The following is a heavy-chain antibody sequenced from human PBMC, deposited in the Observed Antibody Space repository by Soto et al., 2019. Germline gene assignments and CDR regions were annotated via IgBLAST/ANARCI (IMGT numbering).Heavy chain of an antibody. J-gene: IGHJ4*02. D-gene: IGHD3-22*01. CDR1: GGSFSGYY. CDR3: ARTAKTYYYDSSGYYYPY. CDR2: INHSGST. Sequence: SETLSLTCAVYGGSFSGYYWSWIRQPPGKGLEWIGEINHSGSTNYNPSLKSRVTIAVDTSKNQFSLKLSSVTAADTAVYYCARTAKTYYYDSSGYYYPYWGQGTLVTVSS. V-gene: IGHV4-34*01.